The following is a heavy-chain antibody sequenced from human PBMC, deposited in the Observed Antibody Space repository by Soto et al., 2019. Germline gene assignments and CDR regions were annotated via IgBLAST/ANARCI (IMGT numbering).Heavy chain of an antibody. D-gene: IGHD3-22*01. V-gene: IGHV4-59*01. CDR1: GGSISSYY. CDR2: IYYSGST. J-gene: IGHJ4*02. CDR3: ASGTYYYDSSGYYSLSSLDY. Sequence: SETLSLTCTVSGGSISSYYWSWIRQPPGQGLEWIGYIYYSGSTNYNPSLKSRVTISVDTSKNQFSLKLSSVTAADTAVYYCASGTYYYDSSGYYSLSSLDYWGQGTLVTVPS.